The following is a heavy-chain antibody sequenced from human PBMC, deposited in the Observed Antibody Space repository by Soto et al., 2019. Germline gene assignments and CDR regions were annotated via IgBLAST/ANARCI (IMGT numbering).Heavy chain of an antibody. J-gene: IGHJ4*02. CDR3: ARVLWYLPPFDY. V-gene: IGHV1-3*01. CDR1: GYTFTSYA. Sequence: ASVKVSCKASGYTFTSYAMHWVRQAPGQRLEWMGWINAGNGNTKYSQKFQGRVTITRDTSATTAYMELNSLRSEDTAVYYCARVLWYLPPFDYWGQGTLVTVSS. CDR2: INAGNGNT. D-gene: IGHD2-15*01.